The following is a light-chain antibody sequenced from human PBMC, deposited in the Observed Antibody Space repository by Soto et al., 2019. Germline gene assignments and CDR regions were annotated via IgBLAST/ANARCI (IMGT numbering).Light chain of an antibody. Sequence: QSVLTQPASVSGSPGQSITISCTGTSSDVGDYYYVSWYQHHPGKPPKLVIYGVSNRPSGVSSRFSASKSGNTASLTISGLQVEDEAEYFCFSFTTTSPHVFGTGTKVTVL. CDR3: FSFTTTSPHV. J-gene: IGLJ1*01. CDR1: SSDVGDYYY. CDR2: GVS. V-gene: IGLV2-14*01.